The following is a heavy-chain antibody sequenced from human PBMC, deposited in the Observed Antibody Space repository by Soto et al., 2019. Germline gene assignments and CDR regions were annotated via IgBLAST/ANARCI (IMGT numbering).Heavy chain of an antibody. Sequence: GGSLRLSCAGSGFTFSTYAMSWVRQAPGKGLEWVSAISGSGGNTYYADSVKGRFTISRDNSKDTLHLQINSLRAEDTAVYYCAIAMAGKWHPSDYWGHGTLVTV. J-gene: IGHJ4*01. CDR1: GFTFSTYA. CDR3: AIAMAGKWHPSDY. V-gene: IGHV3-23*01. D-gene: IGHD6-19*01. CDR2: ISGSGGNT.